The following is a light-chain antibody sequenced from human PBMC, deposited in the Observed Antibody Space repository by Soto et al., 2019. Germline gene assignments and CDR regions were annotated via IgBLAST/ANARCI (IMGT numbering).Light chain of an antibody. Sequence: DIPLTQSPSTLSASVGDRVTITCRASQSISRWLAWYQWKPGTAPKLLIYGASTLESGVPSRFSGSRSGTEFTLTVSSLQPDDFATYYCQQYNDSFPYTFGQGTKLEIK. CDR2: GAS. J-gene: IGKJ2*01. V-gene: IGKV1-5*03. CDR3: QQYNDSFPYT. CDR1: QSISRW.